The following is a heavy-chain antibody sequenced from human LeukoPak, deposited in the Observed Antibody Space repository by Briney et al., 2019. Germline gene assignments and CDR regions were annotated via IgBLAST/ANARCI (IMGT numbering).Heavy chain of an antibody. CDR3: ATGYCSSTSCYRPSDY. D-gene: IGHD2-2*02. Sequence: PGGSLRLSCAASGFTFSSYWMHWVRQAPGKGLVWVSRINSDGSSTSYADSVKGRFTISRDNAKNTLYLQMNSLRAEDTAVYHCATGYCSSTSCYRPSDYWGQGTLVTVSS. J-gene: IGHJ4*02. CDR1: GFTFSSYW. CDR2: INSDGSST. V-gene: IGHV3-74*01.